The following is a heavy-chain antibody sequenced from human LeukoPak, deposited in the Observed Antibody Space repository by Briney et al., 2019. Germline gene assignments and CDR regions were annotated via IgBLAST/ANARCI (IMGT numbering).Heavy chain of an antibody. CDR3: ARDWNYYDNSGFYGEY. CDR1: GFTFSSYW. Sequence: GGSLRLSCAASGFTFSSYWMCWVRQAPGKGLEWVANIKQDGSQKFYVDSVKGRFTISRDNAKNSLYLQMNSLRADDTAVYYCARDWNYYDNSGFYGEYWGQGTLVTVSS. D-gene: IGHD3-22*01. V-gene: IGHV3-7*04. CDR2: IKQDGSQK. J-gene: IGHJ4*02.